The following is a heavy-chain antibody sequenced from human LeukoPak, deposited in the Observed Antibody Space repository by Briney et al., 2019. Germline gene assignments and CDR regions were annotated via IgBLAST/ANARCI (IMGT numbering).Heavy chain of an antibody. Sequence: GGSLRLSCAASGFTFSSYGMHWVRQAPGKGLEWVAFIKYDGRNKYYADSVKGRFTISRDNSKNTLFLQMNSLKASDTAMYYCARRPYCSSTVCHGGVSFDPWGQGTLVTVTS. V-gene: IGHV3-33*01. CDR2: IKYDGRNK. CDR3: ARRPYCSSTVCHGGVSFDP. J-gene: IGHJ5*02. D-gene: IGHD2-2*01. CDR1: GFTFSSYG.